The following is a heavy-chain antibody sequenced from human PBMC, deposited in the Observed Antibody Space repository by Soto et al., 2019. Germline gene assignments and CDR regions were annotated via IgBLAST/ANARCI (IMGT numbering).Heavy chain of an antibody. V-gene: IGHV4-61*01. Sequence: LQALSLTWPLSCHSVSSDTHYSGWIRQPPGKRLERIGFIYSPGSSNYHPSLQSRVTMSVDTSKKQFSLKPRSVIVADTAVYHCARFVRSCSGTTSSTRADVWGQGTKVTVSS. J-gene: IGHJ6*01. CDR2: IYSPGSS. CDR3: ARFVRSCSGTTSSTRADV. D-gene: IGHD2-2*01. CDR1: CHSVSSDTHY.